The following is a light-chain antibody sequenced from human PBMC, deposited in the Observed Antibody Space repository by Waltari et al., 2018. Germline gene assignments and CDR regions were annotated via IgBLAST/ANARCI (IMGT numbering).Light chain of an antibody. V-gene: IGLV2-23*01. CDR2: GGS. Sequence: QSALTQPASVSGSLGQPITISCTGANSDVGTYNLVSWYQQHPGKAPKLMLYGGSKRPSGCSNRFSGSQSGNTASLTISGLQAEDDGDYYCCSYAGSSTYVLFGGGTKLTVL. CDR1: NSDVGTYNL. J-gene: IGLJ2*01. CDR3: CSYAGSSTYVL.